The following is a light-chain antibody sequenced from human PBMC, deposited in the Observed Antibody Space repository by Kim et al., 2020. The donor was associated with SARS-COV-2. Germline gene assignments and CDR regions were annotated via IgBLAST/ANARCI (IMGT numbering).Light chain of an antibody. CDR2: GAS. J-gene: IGKJ2*01. CDR3: QQYGSSPYT. CDR1: QSVTSSY. V-gene: IGKV3-20*01. Sequence: EVVLTQSPGTLSLSPGERATLSCRASQSVTSSYVAWYQQKSGQAPRFLIYGASSRATGIPDRFSGTGSGTDFTLTISRLEPEDFAVYYCQQYGSSPYTFGQGTKLEI.